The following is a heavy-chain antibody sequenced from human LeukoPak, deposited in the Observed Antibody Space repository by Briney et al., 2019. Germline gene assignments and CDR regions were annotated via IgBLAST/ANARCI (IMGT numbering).Heavy chain of an antibody. V-gene: IGHV1-69*04. Sequence: SVKVSCKASGGTFSSYATSWVRQAPGQGLEWMGRIIPILGIANYAQKFQGRVTITADKSTSTAYMELSSLRSEDTAVYYCARATHRLGYCSSTSCYTPYYFDYWGQGTLVTVSS. CDR3: ARATHRLGYCSSTSCYTPYYFDY. J-gene: IGHJ4*02. CDR1: GGTFSSYA. D-gene: IGHD2-2*02. CDR2: IIPILGIA.